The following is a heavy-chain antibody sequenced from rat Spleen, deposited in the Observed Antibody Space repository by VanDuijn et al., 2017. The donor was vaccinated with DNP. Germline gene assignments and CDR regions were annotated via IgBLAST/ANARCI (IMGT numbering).Heavy chain of an antibody. D-gene: IGHD5-1*01. CDR2: ITPSGGST. CDR3: ATSLTGRA. Sequence: EVQLVESGGGLVQPGRSLKLSCAASGFIFSNYDMAWVRQTPMKGLEWVATITPSGGSTYYRDSVKGRFTISRDDAKSTLYLQMDSLRSEDTATYYCATSLTGRAWGQGVMVTVSS. J-gene: IGHJ2*01. CDR1: GFIFSNYD. V-gene: IGHV5-19*01.